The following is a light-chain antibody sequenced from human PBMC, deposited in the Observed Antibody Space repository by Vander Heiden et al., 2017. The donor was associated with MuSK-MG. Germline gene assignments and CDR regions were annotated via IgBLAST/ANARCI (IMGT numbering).Light chain of an antibody. CDR2: EGS. V-gene: IGLV2-8*01. CDR3: SSYAGS. J-gene: IGLJ2*01. Sequence: QSALTPPPSASGSPGQSVTISCTGTSSDVGGYNYVSWYQQHPGKAPKLMIYEGSKRPSGVPDRFSGSKSGNTAYLTVSELQAEDEADYYCSSYAGSFGGGTKLTVL. CDR1: SSDVGGYNY.